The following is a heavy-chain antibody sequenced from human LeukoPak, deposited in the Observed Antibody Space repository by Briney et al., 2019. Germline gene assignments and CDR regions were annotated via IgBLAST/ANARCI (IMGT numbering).Heavy chain of an antibody. CDR1: GFTVSSNY. V-gene: IGHV3-53*01. CDR2: IYSGGST. D-gene: IGHD6-6*01. CDR3: ARGSSSGDAFDY. Sequence: GGSLRLSCAASGFTVSSNYMSWVRLAPGKGLEWVSVIYSGGSTYYADSAKGRSTISRDNSKNTLYLQVNSLRAEDTAVYYCARGSSSGDAFDYWGQGTLVTVSS. J-gene: IGHJ4*02.